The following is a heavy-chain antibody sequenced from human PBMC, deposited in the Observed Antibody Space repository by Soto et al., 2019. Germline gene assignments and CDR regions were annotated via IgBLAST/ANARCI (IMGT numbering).Heavy chain of an antibody. J-gene: IGHJ4*02. D-gene: IGHD3-16*01. Sequence: QVQLVQSGAEVKKPGSSVKVSCKASGGTFSSYTISWVRQAPGQGLEWMGRIIPILGIANYAQKFQGRVTISADKSTSTAYMELSSLISEDTAVYYCARTTGGTNYFDYWGQGTLVTVSS. CDR2: IIPILGIA. V-gene: IGHV1-69*02. CDR3: ARTTGGTNYFDY. CDR1: GGTFSSYT.